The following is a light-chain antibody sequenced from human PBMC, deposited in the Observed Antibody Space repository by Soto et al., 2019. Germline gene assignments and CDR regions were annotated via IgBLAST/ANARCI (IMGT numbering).Light chain of an antibody. V-gene: IGKV3-20*01. CDR2: GAS. CDR1: QSVSRSY. J-gene: IGKJ2*01. Sequence: EIVLTQSPGTLSLSPGERATLSCRASQSVSRSYLAWYQQKPGQAPRLLIYGASSRATGIPDRFSGSGSGTDFTLTISRLEPEDFAVYYCQRYGSSPPYTFGQGTKLEIK. CDR3: QRYGSSPPYT.